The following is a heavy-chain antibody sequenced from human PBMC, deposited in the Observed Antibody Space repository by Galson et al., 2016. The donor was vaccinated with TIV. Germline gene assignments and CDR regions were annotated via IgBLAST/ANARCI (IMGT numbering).Heavy chain of an antibody. D-gene: IGHD1-26*01. CDR2: LSGGATNT. V-gene: IGHV3-23*01. CDR3: AKDKGYFEGFDH. CDR1: GFRFNEYE. J-gene: IGHJ4*02. Sequence: SLRLSCAASGFRFNEYEMSWVRQAPGKALEWVSALSGGATNTYYSDSVKGRFTISRDNSQNKVFLEMDSPRVDDTAVYYCAKDKGYFEGFDHWGPGTLVTVSS.